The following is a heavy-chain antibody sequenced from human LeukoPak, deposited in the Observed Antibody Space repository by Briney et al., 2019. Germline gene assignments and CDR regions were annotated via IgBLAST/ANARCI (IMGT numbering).Heavy chain of an antibody. V-gene: IGHV3-53*01. Sequence: PGGSLRLSCAASGFTVSSNYMSWVRQAPGKGLEWVSVIYSGGSTYYADSVKGRFTIPRDNSKNTLYLQMNSLRAEDTAVYYCAGSRIAARPDYWGQGTLVTVSS. CDR3: AGSRIAARPDY. CDR2: IYSGGST. CDR1: GFTVSSNY. J-gene: IGHJ4*02. D-gene: IGHD6-6*01.